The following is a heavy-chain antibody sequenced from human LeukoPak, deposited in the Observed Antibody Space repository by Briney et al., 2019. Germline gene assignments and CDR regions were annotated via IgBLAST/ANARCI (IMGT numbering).Heavy chain of an antibody. J-gene: IGHJ4*02. CDR1: GGSISSYY. D-gene: IGHD7-27*01. CDR2: IYYSGST. Sequence: SETLSLTCTVSGGSISSYYWSWIRQPPGKGLEWIGYIYYSGSTNYNPSLKSRVTISVDTSKNQFSLKLSSVTAADTAVYYCARILGSHFDYWGQGTLVTVSS. CDR3: ARILGSHFDY. V-gene: IGHV4-59*08.